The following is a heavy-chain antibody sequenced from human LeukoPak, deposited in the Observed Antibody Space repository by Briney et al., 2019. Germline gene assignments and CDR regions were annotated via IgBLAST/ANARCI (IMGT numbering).Heavy chain of an antibody. V-gene: IGHV3-30-3*01. J-gene: IGHJ4*02. CDR3: ARVSLAAAGDY. D-gene: IGHD6-13*01. CDR1: GFTFGDYA. Sequence: SGGSLRLSCTTSGFTFGDYAMSWVRQAPGKGLEWVAVISYDGSNKYYADSVKGRFTISRDNSKNTLYLQMNSLRAEDTAVYYCARVSLAAAGDYWGQGTLVTVSS. CDR2: ISYDGSNK.